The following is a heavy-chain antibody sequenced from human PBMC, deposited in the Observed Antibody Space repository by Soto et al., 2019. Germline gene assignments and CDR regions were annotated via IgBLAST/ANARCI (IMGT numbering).Heavy chain of an antibody. CDR2: IYYSGST. CDR3: ARLDYDFWSGYSPDSVGMDV. CDR1: GGSISSSSYY. J-gene: IGHJ6*02. V-gene: IGHV4-39*01. D-gene: IGHD3-3*01. Sequence: SETLSLTCTVSGGSISSSSYYWGWIRQPPGKGLEWIGSIYYSGSTYYNPSLKSRVTISVDTSKNQFPLKLSSVTAADTAVYYCARLDYDFWSGYSPDSVGMDVWGQGTTVTVSS.